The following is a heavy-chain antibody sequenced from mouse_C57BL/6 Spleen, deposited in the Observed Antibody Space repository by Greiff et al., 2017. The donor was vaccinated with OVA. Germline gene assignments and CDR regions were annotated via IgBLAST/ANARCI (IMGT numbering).Heavy chain of an antibody. J-gene: IGHJ4*01. V-gene: IGHV1-76*01. CDR2: IYPGSGNT. D-gene: IGHD2-4*01. Sequence: QVQLQQSGAELVRPGASVKLSCKASGYTFTDYYINWVKQRPGQGLEWIARIYPGSGNTYYNEKFKGKATLTAEKSSSTAYMQLSSLTSEDSAVYFCARFYYDYLYAMDYWGQGTSVTVSS. CDR1: GYTFTDYY. CDR3: ARFYYDYLYAMDY.